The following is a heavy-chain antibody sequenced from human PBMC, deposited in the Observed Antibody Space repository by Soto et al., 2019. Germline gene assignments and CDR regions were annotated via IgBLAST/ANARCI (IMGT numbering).Heavy chain of an antibody. Sequence: GGSLRLSCAASGFAFSSYAMSWVRQSPGKGLEWVAVITGSGGSPYYADSVKGRFTISRDNYRNTLYLQINSLRAEDTAVYYCAKGPPGRWEVTTIVLDSWGQGTLVTVSS. J-gene: IGHJ4*02. CDR1: GFAFSSYA. V-gene: IGHV3-23*01. D-gene: IGHD5-12*01. CDR2: ITGSGGSP. CDR3: AKGPPGRWEVTTIVLDS.